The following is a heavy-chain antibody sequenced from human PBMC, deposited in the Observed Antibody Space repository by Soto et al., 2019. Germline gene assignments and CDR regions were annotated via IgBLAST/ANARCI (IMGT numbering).Heavy chain of an antibody. CDR3: ATVDDYSNYAAYGMDV. J-gene: IGHJ6*02. Sequence: QVQLVQSGAEVKKPGASVKVSCKASGYTSTSYYMHWVRQAPGQGLEWMGIINPSGGSTSYAQKFQGRVTMTRDTSTSTVYMELSSLRSEDTAVYYCATVDDYSNYAAYGMDVWGQGTTVTVSS. CDR1: GYTSTSYY. V-gene: IGHV1-46*01. D-gene: IGHD4-4*01. CDR2: INPSGGST.